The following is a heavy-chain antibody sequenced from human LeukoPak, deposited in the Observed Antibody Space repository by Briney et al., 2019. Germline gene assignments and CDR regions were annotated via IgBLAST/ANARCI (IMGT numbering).Heavy chain of an antibody. D-gene: IGHD3-10*01. CDR1: GYTFTSYD. CDR2: MNPNSGNT. Sequence: ASVKVSCKASGYTFTSYDINWVRQATGQGLEWMGWMNPNSGNTGYAQKFQGRVTMTRNTSISTAYMELSRLRSEDTAVYYCARGSAAGFGGQWLGGLWDYYYYYMDVWGKGTTVTISS. V-gene: IGHV1-8*01. CDR3: ARGSAAGFGGQWLGGLWDYYYYYMDV. J-gene: IGHJ6*03.